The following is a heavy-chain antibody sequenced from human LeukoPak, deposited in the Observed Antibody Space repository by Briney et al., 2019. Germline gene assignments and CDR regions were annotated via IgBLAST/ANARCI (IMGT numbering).Heavy chain of an antibody. V-gene: IGHV4-59*01. CDR2: IYYSGST. D-gene: IGHD3-10*02. J-gene: IGHJ6*02. Sequence: SETLSLTCTVSGGSISSYYWSWIRQPPGKGLEWIGYIYYSGSTNYNPSLKSRVTISVDTSKNQISLKLSSVTAADTAVYYCARVPVRGVIITYGMDVWGQGTTVTVSS. CDR1: GGSISSYY. CDR3: ARVPVRGVIITYGMDV.